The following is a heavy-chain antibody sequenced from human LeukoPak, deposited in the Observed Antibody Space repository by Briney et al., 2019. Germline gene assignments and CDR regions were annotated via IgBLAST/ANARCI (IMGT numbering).Heavy chain of an antibody. CDR2: IKQDGSEK. CDR3: ARYSSRYNVAFDY. D-gene: IGHD3-22*01. Sequence: GGSLRLSCAASGFTFSSYWMSWVRQAPGKGLEWVANIKQDGSEKYYVDSVKGRFTISRDNAKNSLYLQMNSLRAEDTAVYYCARYSSRYNVAFDYWGQGTLVTVSS. V-gene: IGHV3-7*01. CDR1: GFTFSSYW. J-gene: IGHJ4*02.